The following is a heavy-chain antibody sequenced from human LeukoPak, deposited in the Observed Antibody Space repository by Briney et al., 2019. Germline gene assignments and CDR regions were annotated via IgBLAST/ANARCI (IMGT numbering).Heavy chain of an antibody. CDR1: GGSISSYY. V-gene: IGHV4-4*07. D-gene: IGHD2-2*01. Sequence: SETLSLTCTVSGGSISSYYWSWIRQPAGKGLEWIGRIYTSGSTNYNPSLQSRVTMSLGTSKNQFSLKLSSVTAADTAVYYCARDRLVGAAANNWFDPWGQGTLVTVSS. CDR2: IYTSGST. J-gene: IGHJ5*02. CDR3: ARDRLVGAAANNWFDP.